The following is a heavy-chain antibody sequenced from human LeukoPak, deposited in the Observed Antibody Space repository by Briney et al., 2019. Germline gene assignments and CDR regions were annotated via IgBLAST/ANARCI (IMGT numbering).Heavy chain of an antibody. J-gene: IGHJ4*02. V-gene: IGHV1-69*13. CDR2: IIPIFGTA. Sequence: SVKVSCKASGGTFSGYAISWVRQAPGQGLEWMGGIIPIFGTANYAQKFQGRVTITADESTSTAYMELSSLRSEDTAVYYCAKDAPPYYYDSSGSDVNYFDYWGQGTLVTVSS. CDR1: GGTFSGYA. D-gene: IGHD3-22*01. CDR3: AKDAPPYYYDSSGSDVNYFDY.